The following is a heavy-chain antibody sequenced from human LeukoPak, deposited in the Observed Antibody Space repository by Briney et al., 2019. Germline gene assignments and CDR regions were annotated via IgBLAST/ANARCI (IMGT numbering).Heavy chain of an antibody. CDR2: IYYSGST. Sequence: SETLSLTCTVSGGSISSSSYYWGWIRQPPGKGLEWIGSIYYSGSTYYNPSLKSRVTISVDTSENQFSLKLSSVTAADTAAYYCARRSYGLLYFDYWGQGTLVTVSS. CDR3: ARRSYGLLYFDY. CDR1: GGSISSSSYY. V-gene: IGHV4-39*01. J-gene: IGHJ4*02. D-gene: IGHD5-18*01.